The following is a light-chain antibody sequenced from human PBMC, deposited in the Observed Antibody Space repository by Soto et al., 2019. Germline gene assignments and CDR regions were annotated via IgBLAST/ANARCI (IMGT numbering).Light chain of an antibody. Sequence: EVVLTQSPGTLSLSPGERATLSCRASQSVTNNYFAWYQQKPGQAPRLLIFGSSDRATGTPDRFSGSGSGTDFTLTISRLEPEDSAVYYCQQYGSSPPYTFGRGTKLEIK. V-gene: IGKV3-20*01. CDR3: QQYGSSPPYT. CDR2: GSS. J-gene: IGKJ2*01. CDR1: QSVTNNY.